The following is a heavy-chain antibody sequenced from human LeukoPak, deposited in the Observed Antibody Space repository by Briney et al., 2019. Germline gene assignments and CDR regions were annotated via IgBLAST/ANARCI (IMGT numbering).Heavy chain of an antibody. CDR3: ARDPRIAVAGKYFVY. CDR1: GYTFIGYY. J-gene: IGHJ4*02. D-gene: IGHD6-19*01. Sequence: ASVKVSCKASGYTFIGYYMHWVRQAPGQGLEWMGRINPNNGGTNYAQKFQGRVTMTRDTSISTAYMELSRLRSDDTAVYYCARDPRIAVAGKYFVYWGQGTLVTVSS. CDR2: INPNNGGT. V-gene: IGHV1-2*06.